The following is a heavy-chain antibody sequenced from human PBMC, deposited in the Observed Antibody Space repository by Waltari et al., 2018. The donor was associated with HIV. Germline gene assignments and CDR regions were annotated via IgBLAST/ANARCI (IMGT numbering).Heavy chain of an antibody. CDR3: ARRPRMAAFYLYYGMDV. Sequence: QLQLQQSGTGLVKPSETLSLTCTVSGGSVINSDYYWDFIRQSPGKGLEWIGNIYYPGTTFYNPSLKRRVTMSADLSRNQFSLRLNSVTAADTAIYYCARRPRMAAFYLYYGMDVWGQWTTVTVSS. CDR2: IYYPGTT. D-gene: IGHD2-8*01. V-gene: IGHV4-39*01. J-gene: IGHJ6*02. CDR1: GGSVINSDYY.